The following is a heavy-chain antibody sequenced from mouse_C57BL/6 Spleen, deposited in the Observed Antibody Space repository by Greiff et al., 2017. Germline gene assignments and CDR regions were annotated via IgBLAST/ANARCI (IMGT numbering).Heavy chain of an antibody. J-gene: IGHJ1*03. CDR2: ISSGSSTI. V-gene: IGHV5-17*01. Sequence: EVQRVESGGGLVKPGGSLKLSCAASGFTFSDYGMHWVRQAPEKGLEWVAYISSGSSTIYYADTVKGRFTISRDNAKNTLFLQMTSLRSEDTAMYYCARRYGSRTLYWYFDVWGTGTTVTVSS. CDR1: GFTFSDYG. CDR3: ARRYGSRTLYWYFDV. D-gene: IGHD1-1*01.